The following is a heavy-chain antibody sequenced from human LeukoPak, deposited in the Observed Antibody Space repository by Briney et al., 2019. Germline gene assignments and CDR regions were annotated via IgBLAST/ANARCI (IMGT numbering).Heavy chain of an antibody. Sequence: ASVKVSCKVSGYTLTELSMHWVRQAPGKGLEWMGGFDPEDGETIYAQKFQGRVTMTEDTSTDTAYMELSSLRSEDTAVYYCATDFRGIVATIYWGQGTLVTVSS. CDR2: FDPEDGET. CDR1: GYTLTELS. V-gene: IGHV1-24*01. J-gene: IGHJ4*02. D-gene: IGHD5-12*01. CDR3: ATDFRGIVATIY.